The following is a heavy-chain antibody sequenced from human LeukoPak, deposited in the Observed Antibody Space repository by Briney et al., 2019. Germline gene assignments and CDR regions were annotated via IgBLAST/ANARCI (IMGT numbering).Heavy chain of an antibody. Sequence: GGSLRLSCAASGFTFSSYAMSWVRQAPGKGLEWVSAISGSGGSTYYADSVKGRFTISRDNSKNTLYLQMNSLRAEDTAIYYCAKEKGEQQLVRYFDYWGQGTLVTAPS. CDR2: ISGSGGST. CDR1: GFTFSSYA. J-gene: IGHJ4*02. D-gene: IGHD6-13*01. CDR3: AKEKGEQQLVRYFDY. V-gene: IGHV3-23*01.